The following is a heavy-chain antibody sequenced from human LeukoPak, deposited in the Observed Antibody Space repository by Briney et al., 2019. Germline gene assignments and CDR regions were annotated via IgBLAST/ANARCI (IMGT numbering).Heavy chain of an antibody. J-gene: IGHJ5*02. CDR1: GGSISSSGYY. Sequence: PSETLSLTCTVSGGSISSSGYYWGWIRQPPGKGLEWTASIYYSGSTYYNPSLKSRVTISVDTSKNQLSPKLSSLTAADTAVYYCARHEYSGSYYGLSWFDPWGQGTLVTVSS. CDR3: ARHEYSGSYYGLSWFDP. CDR2: IYYSGST. D-gene: IGHD1-26*01. V-gene: IGHV4-39*01.